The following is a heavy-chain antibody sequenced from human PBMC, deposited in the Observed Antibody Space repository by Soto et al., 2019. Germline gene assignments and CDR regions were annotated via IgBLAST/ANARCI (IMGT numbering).Heavy chain of an antibody. D-gene: IGHD3-22*01. CDR2: INAGNGNT. CDR1: GYTFTSYA. CDR3: ARKNSSGYFDDAFDI. Sequence: ASVKVSSKASGYTFTSYAMHWVRQAPGQRLEWMGWINAGNGNTKYSQKFQGRVTITRDTSASTAYMELSSLRSEDTAVYYCARKNSSGYFDDAFDIWGQGTMVTVSS. J-gene: IGHJ3*02. V-gene: IGHV1-3*01.